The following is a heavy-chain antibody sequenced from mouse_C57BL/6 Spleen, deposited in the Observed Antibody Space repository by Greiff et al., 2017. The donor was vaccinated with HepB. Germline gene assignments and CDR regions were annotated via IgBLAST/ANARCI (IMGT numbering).Heavy chain of an antibody. CDR1: GFNIKDYY. Sequence: EVKLQESGAELVKPGASVKLSCTASGFNIKDYYMHWVKQRTEQGLEWIGRIDPGDGETKYAPKFQGKATITADTSSNTAYLQLSSLTSEDTAVYYCAGFREGPYYAMDYWGQGTSVTVSS. V-gene: IGHV14-2*01. CDR3: AGFREGPYYAMDY. J-gene: IGHJ4*01. CDR2: IDPGDGET.